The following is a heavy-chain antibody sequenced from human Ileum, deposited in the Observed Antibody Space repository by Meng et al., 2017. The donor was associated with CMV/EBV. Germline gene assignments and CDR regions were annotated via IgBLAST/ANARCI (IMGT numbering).Heavy chain of an antibody. V-gene: IGHV3-15*01. CDR3: AAGTGMTDFDY. Sequence: GASLIISCAASGFTFADAWMTWVRQVAGKGVEWVGRIKDKSNDGTIDYAAPVKGRFTISRDDSKEILYLQMNSLRSDDTAVYYCAAGTGMTDFDYWGQGTLVTVSS. CDR1: GFTFADAW. J-gene: IGHJ4*02. D-gene: IGHD1-1*01. CDR2: IKDKSNDGTI.